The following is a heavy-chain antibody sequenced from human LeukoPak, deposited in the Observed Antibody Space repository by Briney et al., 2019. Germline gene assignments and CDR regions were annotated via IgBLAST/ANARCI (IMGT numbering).Heavy chain of an antibody. V-gene: IGHV3-66*02. D-gene: IGHD6-13*01. J-gene: IGHJ4*02. CDR3: VTSTGQQFIPYDY. Sequence: GGSLRLSCAASGFNVSSNYMTWIRQAPGKGLEWVSLIYGADAAYYAESVRGRFMISRDNLKNTLFLQMNRLRVEDTAVYYCVTSTGQQFIPYDYWGQGTHVTVSS. CDR1: GFNVSSNY. CDR2: IYGADAA.